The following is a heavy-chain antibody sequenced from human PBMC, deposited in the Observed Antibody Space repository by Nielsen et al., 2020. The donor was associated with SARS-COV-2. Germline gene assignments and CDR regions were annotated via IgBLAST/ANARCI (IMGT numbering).Heavy chain of an antibody. CDR3: ARDSGTALYYYYMDV. CDR2: ISAYNGNT. J-gene: IGHJ6*03. D-gene: IGHD1/OR15-1a*01. V-gene: IGHV1-18*04. Sequence: ASVKVSCKASGYTFTSYGISWVRQAPGQGLEWMGWISAYNGNTNYAQKLQGRVTMTTDTSTSTAYMELRSLRSDDTAVYYCARDSGTALYYYYMDVWGKGTTATVSS. CDR1: GYTFTSYG.